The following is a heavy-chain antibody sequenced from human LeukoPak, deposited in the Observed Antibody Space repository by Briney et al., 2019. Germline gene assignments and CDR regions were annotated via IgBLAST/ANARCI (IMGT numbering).Heavy chain of an antibody. V-gene: IGHV1-2*02. J-gene: IGHJ4*02. CDR3: ARDDSSNWSADFDY. CDR2: SNPNSGGT. CDR1: GGTFSSYA. D-gene: IGHD6-13*01. Sequence: AASVKVSCKASGGTFSSYAISWVRQAPGQGLEWMGWSNPNSGGTIYAQKFQGRVTMTRDTSISTAYMELSSLRSDDTAVYYCARDDSSNWSADFDYWGQGTLVTVFS.